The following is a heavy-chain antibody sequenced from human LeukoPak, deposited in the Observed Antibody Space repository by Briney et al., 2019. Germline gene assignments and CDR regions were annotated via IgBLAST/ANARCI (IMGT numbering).Heavy chain of an antibody. CDR1: GGSISSYY. J-gene: IGHJ3*02. CDR3: AREEFGAFDI. CDR2: IYYSGST. V-gene: IGHV4-59*01. Sequence: PSETLSLTCTVPGGSISSYYWSWIRQPPGKGLEWIGYIYYSGSTNYNPSLKSRVTISVDTSKNQFSLKLSSVTAADTAVYYCAREEFGAFDIWGQGTMVTVSS. D-gene: IGHD3-16*01.